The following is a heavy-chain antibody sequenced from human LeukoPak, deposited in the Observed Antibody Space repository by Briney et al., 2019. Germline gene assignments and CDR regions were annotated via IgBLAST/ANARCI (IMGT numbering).Heavy chain of an antibody. CDR2: ISAYNGNT. CDR3: ATGPYYYDSSGYLPEVYWYFDL. V-gene: IGHV1-18*01. Sequence: ASVKVSCKASGYTFTSYGITWVRQAPGQGLEWMGWISAYNGNTNYAQKLQGRVTMTTDTSTSTAYMELRSLRSDDTAVYYCATGPYYYDSSGYLPEVYWYFDLWGRGTLVTVSS. CDR1: GYTFTSYG. J-gene: IGHJ2*01. D-gene: IGHD3-22*01.